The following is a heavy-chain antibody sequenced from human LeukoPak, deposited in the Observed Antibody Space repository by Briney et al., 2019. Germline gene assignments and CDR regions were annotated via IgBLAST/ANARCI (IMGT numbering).Heavy chain of an antibody. J-gene: IGHJ4*02. CDR1: GFTFSSYA. CDR2: ISGSGGST. D-gene: IGHD3-9*01. CDR3: AKDRTVRYFDWLLPDDYFDY. Sequence: PGGSLRLSCAASGFTFSSYAMSWVRQAPGKGLEWVSAISGSGGSTYYADSVKGRFTISRDNSKNTLYLQMNSLRAEDTAVYYCAKDRTVRYFDWLLPDDYFDYWGQGTLVTVSS. V-gene: IGHV3-23*01.